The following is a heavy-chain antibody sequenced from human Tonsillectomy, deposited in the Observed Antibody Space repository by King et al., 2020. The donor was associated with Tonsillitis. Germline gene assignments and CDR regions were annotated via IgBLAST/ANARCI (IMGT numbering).Heavy chain of an antibody. V-gene: IGHV3-9*01. CDR2: ITWNSDNI. Sequence: DVQLVESGGGLVQPGRSLRLSCAASGFTFDDFAMHWVRQAPGKGLEWVSGITWNSDNIAYADSVKGRFTVSRDNAKKYLYLQMNSLRAEDTALYYCARDLRGGSYYHYYYGMDVWGQGTTVTVSS. D-gene: IGHD1-26*01. J-gene: IGHJ6*02. CDR1: GFTFDDFA. CDR3: ARDLRGGSYYHYYYGMDV.